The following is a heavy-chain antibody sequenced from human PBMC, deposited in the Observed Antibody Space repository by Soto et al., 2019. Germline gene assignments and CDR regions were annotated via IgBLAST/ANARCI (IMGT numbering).Heavy chain of an antibody. CDR1: GYTFTAHS. V-gene: IGHV1-3*01. D-gene: IGHD2-8*01. Sequence: VQLVQSGTEVKEPGASVRVSCKASGYTFTAHSLHWARQAPGQGLEWMGWIIVSHDWPRYAPQFQGRLTFETDTIRTTSYMPFARLTPDDTAVYFCAREPEDGVPGDYWGQGTPVVVSS. J-gene: IGHJ4*02. CDR3: AREPEDGVPGDY. CDR2: IIVSHDWP.